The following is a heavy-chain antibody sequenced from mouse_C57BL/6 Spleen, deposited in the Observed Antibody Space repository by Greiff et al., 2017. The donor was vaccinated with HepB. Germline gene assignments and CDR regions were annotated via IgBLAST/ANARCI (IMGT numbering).Heavy chain of an antibody. V-gene: IGHV1-80*01. CDR2: IYPGDGDT. Sequence: QVQLQQSGAELVKPGASVKISCKASGYAFSSYWMNWVKQMPGKGLEWIGQIYPGDGDTNYNGKFKGKATLTADKSSSTAYMQLSSLTSEDSAVYFCARGTTVVATDYFDVWGTGTTVTVSS. CDR1: GYAFSSYW. CDR3: ARGTTVVATDYFDV. J-gene: IGHJ1*03. D-gene: IGHD1-1*01.